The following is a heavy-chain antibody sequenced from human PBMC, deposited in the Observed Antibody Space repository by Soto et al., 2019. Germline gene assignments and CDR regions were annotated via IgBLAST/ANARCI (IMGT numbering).Heavy chain of an antibody. CDR1: GFTFSSYS. CDR2: ISSSSSYI. D-gene: IGHD6-19*01. CDR3: ARGENSSGWPTYYYYGMDV. J-gene: IGHJ6*02. V-gene: IGHV3-21*01. Sequence: PGGSLRLSCAASGFTFSSYSMNWVRQAPGKGLEWVSSISSSSSYIYYADSVKGRFTISRDNAKNSLYLQMNSLRAEGTAVYYCARGENSSGWPTYYYYGMDVWGQGTTVTVSS.